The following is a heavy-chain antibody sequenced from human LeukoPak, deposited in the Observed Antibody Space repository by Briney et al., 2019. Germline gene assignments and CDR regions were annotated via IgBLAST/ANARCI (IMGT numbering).Heavy chain of an antibody. Sequence: SVKVSCKASGGTFSSYAISWVRQAPGQGLEWMGGIIPIFATANYAQKFQGRVTITADESTSTAYMELSSLRSEGTAVYYCARGPITTRSHFDYWGQGTLVTVSS. V-gene: IGHV1-69*13. CDR3: ARGPITTRSHFDY. CDR1: GGTFSSYA. J-gene: IGHJ4*02. D-gene: IGHD3-22*01. CDR2: IIPIFATA.